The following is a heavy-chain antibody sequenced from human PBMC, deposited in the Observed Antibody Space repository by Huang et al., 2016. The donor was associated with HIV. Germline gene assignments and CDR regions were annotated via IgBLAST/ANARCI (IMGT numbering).Heavy chain of an antibody. J-gene: IGHJ6*03. CDR2: IIPSLGTT. CDR1: GGTFSTNA. Sequence: QVQLVQSGAEVKRPGASVKVSCRASGGTFSTNAVSWVRQAPGQGLEWMGGIIPSLGTTKYAQRFQGKVTITADESSSTVYMELSSLRSDDTAVYYCARQPYCGGDCAHYYYFYMDVWGKGTTVTVSS. D-gene: IGHD2-21*02. V-gene: IGHV1-69*13. CDR3: ARQPYCGGDCAHYYYFYMDV.